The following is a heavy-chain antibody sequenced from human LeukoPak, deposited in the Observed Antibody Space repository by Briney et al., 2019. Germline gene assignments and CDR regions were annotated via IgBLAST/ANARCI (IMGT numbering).Heavy chain of an antibody. V-gene: IGHV3-23*01. J-gene: IGHJ4*02. D-gene: IGHD3-22*01. CDR2: ISGSGGTA. CDR3: AKKGYYDGSGYYMYYFDY. CDR1: GFTFSIYA. Sequence: GGSLRLSCAASGFTFSIYAMSWVRQAPGKGLEWVSAISGSGGTAYYADSVKGRFTISRDNSKNTLYLQMNSLRAEDTAVYHCAKKGYYDGSGYYMYYFDYWGQGTLVTVSS.